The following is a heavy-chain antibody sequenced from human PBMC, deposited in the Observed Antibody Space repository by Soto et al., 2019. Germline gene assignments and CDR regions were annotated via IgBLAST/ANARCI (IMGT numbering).Heavy chain of an antibody. V-gene: IGHV5-51*01. J-gene: IGHJ6*02. CDR1: GYSFTSYW. D-gene: IGHD2-2*01. Sequence: GESLKISCKGSGYSFTSYWIGWVRQMPGKGLEWMGIIYPGDSDTRYSPSFQGQVTISADKSISTAYLQWSSLKASDTAMYYCARVGYCSSTSCYDIDWDYYYGMDVWGQGTTVTVSS. CDR2: IYPGDSDT. CDR3: ARVGYCSSTSCYDIDWDYYYGMDV.